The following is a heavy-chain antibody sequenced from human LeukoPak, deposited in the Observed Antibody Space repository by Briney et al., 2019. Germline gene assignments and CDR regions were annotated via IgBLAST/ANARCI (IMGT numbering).Heavy chain of an antibody. CDR1: GFTFSSYW. Sequence: GGSLRLSCAASGFTFSSYWMSWVRQAPGKGLEWVANIKRDGSEKYYVDSVKGRFTISRDNAKNLLYLQMNSLRAEDTAVYYCASLLMTTVTVEWGQGSLVTVSS. CDR3: ASLLMTTVTVE. J-gene: IGHJ4*02. CDR2: IKRDGSEK. V-gene: IGHV3-7*01. D-gene: IGHD4-11*01.